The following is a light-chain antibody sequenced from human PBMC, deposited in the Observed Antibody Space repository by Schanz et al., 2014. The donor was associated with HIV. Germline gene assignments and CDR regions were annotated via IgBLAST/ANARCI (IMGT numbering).Light chain of an antibody. Sequence: EIVLTQSPVILSLSPGERATLSCRASQTVSSNSLGWYQQKRGQVPRLLIYSASRRANGIPDRFSGSGSGTDFTLTISSLQSEDVAVYFCQQYNNWPPELTFGGGTKVEVK. CDR2: SAS. CDR1: QTVSSNS. J-gene: IGKJ4*01. V-gene: IGKV3-20*01. CDR3: QQYNNWPPELT.